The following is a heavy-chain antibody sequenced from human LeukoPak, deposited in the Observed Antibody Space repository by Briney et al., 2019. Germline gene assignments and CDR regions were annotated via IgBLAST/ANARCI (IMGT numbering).Heavy chain of an antibody. D-gene: IGHD3-3*01. Sequence: PSETLSLTCTLSGGSISSSSYYWGWSRQPPGKGLEWVGSIYYSGSPYYNPSLKSRVTISVDTSKNQFSLKLSSVTAADTAVYYCARLPYDFWSGFPHYFDYWGQGTLVTVSS. V-gene: IGHV4-39*01. CDR2: IYYSGSP. J-gene: IGHJ4*02. CDR3: ARLPYDFWSGFPHYFDY. CDR1: GGSISSSSYY.